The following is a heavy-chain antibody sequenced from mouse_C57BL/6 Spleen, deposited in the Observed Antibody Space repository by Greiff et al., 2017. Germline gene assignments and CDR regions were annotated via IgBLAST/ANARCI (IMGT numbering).Heavy chain of an antibody. J-gene: IGHJ3*01. CDR2: IDPEDGDT. D-gene: IGHD1-1*01. V-gene: IGHV14-1*01. CDR3: TSTVVATPFAY. Sequence: EVQLQQSGAELVRPGASVKLSCTASGFNIKDYYMHWVKQRPEQGLEWIGRIDPEDGDTEYAPQFQGKATMTADTYSNPAYLQLSSLTSEDTAVYYCTSTVVATPFAYWGQGTLVTVSA. CDR1: GFNIKDYY.